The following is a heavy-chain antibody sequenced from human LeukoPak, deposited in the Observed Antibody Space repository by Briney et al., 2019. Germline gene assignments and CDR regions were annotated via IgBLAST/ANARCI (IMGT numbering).Heavy chain of an antibody. Sequence: SETLSLTCTVSGYSISSGYYWSWIRQPPGKGLEWIGYIYYSGSTNYNPSLKSRVTISVDTSKNQFSLKLSSVTAADTAVYYCARDPRLRLGELSLWGAFDIWGQGTMVTVSS. CDR2: IYYSGST. J-gene: IGHJ3*02. CDR3: ARDPRLRLGELSLWGAFDI. D-gene: IGHD3-16*02. CDR1: GYSISSGYY. V-gene: IGHV4-61*01.